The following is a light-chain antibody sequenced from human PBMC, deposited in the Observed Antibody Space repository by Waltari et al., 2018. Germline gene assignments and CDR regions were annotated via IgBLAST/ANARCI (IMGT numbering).Light chain of an antibody. CDR3: QQRSRS. J-gene: IGKJ2*03. Sequence: EIVLTQSPATLSLSPGERATLSCRASQSVSSSLAWYQQKPGQAPRLLIYDASNRATGIPARFSVSGSGTDFTLTISSLEPEDFAVYYCQQRSRSFGQGTKLEIK. CDR2: DAS. V-gene: IGKV3-11*01. CDR1: QSVSSS.